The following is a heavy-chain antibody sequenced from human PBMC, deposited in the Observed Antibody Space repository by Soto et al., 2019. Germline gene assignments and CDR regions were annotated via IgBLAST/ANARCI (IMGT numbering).Heavy chain of an antibody. CDR2: VSKSDYT. V-gene: IGHV3-21*04. D-gene: IGHD2-2*01. CDR3: AREDSIIIPAVSDF. Sequence: GGSLRLSCVVYGFPFNNYGINWVRQAPGKGLEWVSTVSKSDYTYYSDLVKGRFTISRDNAKNTVSLQMNTLRAEDTAVYFCAREDSIIIPAVSDFWGQGALVTVSS. J-gene: IGHJ4*02. CDR1: GFPFNNYG.